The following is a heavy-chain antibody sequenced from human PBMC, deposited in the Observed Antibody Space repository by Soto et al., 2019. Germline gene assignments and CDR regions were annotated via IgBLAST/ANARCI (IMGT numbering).Heavy chain of an antibody. CDR3: ARWQQLVRYYYYGMAV. Sequence: PGGSLRLSCAASGFTFSGYAMSWVRQAPGKGLEWVSYISSSSSTIYYADSVKGRFTISRDNAKNSLYLQMNSLRDEDTAVYYCARWQQLVRYYYYGMAVWGHGTTVTVSS. D-gene: IGHD6-13*01. CDR1: GFTFSGYA. J-gene: IGHJ6*02. CDR2: ISSSSSTI. V-gene: IGHV3-48*02.